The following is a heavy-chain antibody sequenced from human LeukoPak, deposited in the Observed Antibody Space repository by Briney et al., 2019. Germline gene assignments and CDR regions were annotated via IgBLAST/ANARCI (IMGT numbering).Heavy chain of an antibody. CDR3: ARGPLGYYDSSGYYYGY. V-gene: IGHV1-18*01. D-gene: IGHD3-22*01. J-gene: IGHJ4*02. CDR1: GYTFTSYV. CDR2: ISAYNGNT. Sequence: ASVKVSCKASGYTFTSYVISWVLQAPGQGLEWMGWISAYNGNTNYAQKLQGRVTMTTDTSTSTAYMELRSLRSDDTAVYYCARGPLGYYDSSGYYYGYWGQGTLVTVSS.